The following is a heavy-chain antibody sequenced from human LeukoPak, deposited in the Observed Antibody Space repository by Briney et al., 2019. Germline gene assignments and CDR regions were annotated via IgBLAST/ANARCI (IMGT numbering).Heavy chain of an antibody. CDR2: INPSGGST. D-gene: IGHD2-2*01. V-gene: IGHV1-46*01. J-gene: IGHJ4*02. CDR1: GYTFTSYY. Sequence: KPGASVKVSCKASGYTFTSYYMHWVRQAPGQGLEWMGIINPSGGSTSYAQKFQGRVTMTRDTSTSTVYMELSSLRSEDTAVYYCAACVGSSTSCRLIDYWGQGTLVTVSS. CDR3: AACVGSSTSCRLIDY.